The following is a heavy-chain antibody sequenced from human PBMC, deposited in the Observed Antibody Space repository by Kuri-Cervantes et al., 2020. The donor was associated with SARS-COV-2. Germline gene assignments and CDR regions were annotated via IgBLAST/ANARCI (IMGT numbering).Heavy chain of an antibody. V-gene: IGHV4-39*01. CDR2: IFYSGST. CDR3: ARGPTPRSRNYYGMDV. J-gene: IGHJ6*02. CDR1: GGSISRSCYY. Sequence: SETLSLTCTVSGGSISRSCYYWGWIRQPPGKGLEWIGNIFYSGSTYYNPSLKSRVTISVDTSKNQFSLKLSSVTAADTAVYYCARGPTPRSRNYYGMDVWGQGTTVTVSS.